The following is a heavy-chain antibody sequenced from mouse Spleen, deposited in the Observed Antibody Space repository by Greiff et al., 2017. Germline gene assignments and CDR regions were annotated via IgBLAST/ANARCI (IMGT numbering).Heavy chain of an antibody. J-gene: IGHJ3*01. CDR3: ARRVGSWGAWFAY. D-gene: IGHD1-1*02. CDR2: ISSGGGNT. V-gene: IGHV5-9*04. CDR1: GFTFSSYT. Sequence: EVKLVESGGGLVKPGGSLKLSCAASGFTFSSYTMSWVRQTPAKRLEWVATISSGGGNTYYPDSVKGRFTISRDNARNTLYLQMSSLRSEDTAMYYCARRVGSWGAWFAYWGQGTLVTVSA.